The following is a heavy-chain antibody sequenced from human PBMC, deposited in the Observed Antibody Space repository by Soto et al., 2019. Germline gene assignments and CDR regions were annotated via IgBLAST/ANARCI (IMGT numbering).Heavy chain of an antibody. J-gene: IGHJ3*02. Sequence: EVQLLESGGGLVQPGGSLRLSCAASGFTFSSYAMSWVRQAPGKGLEWVSAISGSGGSTYYADSVKGRFTISRDNSKNTLYLQMNSLRAEDTAVYYCAKVFSRQGELLHTGNDAFDIWGQGTMVTVSS. CDR1: GFTFSSYA. CDR2: ISGSGGST. CDR3: AKVFSRQGELLHTGNDAFDI. V-gene: IGHV3-23*01. D-gene: IGHD1-26*01.